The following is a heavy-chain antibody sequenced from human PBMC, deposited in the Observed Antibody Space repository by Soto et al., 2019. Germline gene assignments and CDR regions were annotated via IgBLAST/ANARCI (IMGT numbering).Heavy chain of an antibody. CDR3: ARHDPDIVVVPAAIDY. CDR2: IYYSGST. Sequence: QLQLQESGPGLVKPSETLSLTCTVSGGSISSSSYYWGWIRQPPGKGLEWIGSIYYSGSTYYNPSLKSRVTISVDTSKNQFSLKLSSVTAADPAVYYCARHDPDIVVVPAAIDYWGQGTLVTVSS. CDR1: GGSISSSSYY. V-gene: IGHV4-39*01. J-gene: IGHJ4*02. D-gene: IGHD2-2*01.